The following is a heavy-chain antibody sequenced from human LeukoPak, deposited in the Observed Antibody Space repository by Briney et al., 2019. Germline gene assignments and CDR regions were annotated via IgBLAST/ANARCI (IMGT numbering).Heavy chain of an antibody. CDR2: ISYDGSNK. D-gene: IGHD2-15*01. CDR3: AKNGIVVVVPTNWFDP. V-gene: IGHV3-30*18. Sequence: PGGSLRLSCAASGFTFSRYGMHWVRQAPGKGLEWLAFISYDGSNKYYADSVKGRFIISRGNSKNTLYLQMNSLRAEDTAVYYCAKNGIVVVVPTNWFDPWGQGTLVTVSS. CDR1: GFTFSRYG. J-gene: IGHJ5*02.